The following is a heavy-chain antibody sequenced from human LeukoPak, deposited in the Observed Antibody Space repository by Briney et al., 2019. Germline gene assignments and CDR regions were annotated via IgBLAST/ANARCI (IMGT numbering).Heavy chain of an antibody. Sequence: SETLSLTCTVSGGSFSRYYWLWIRQPPGKGLEWIGNIHYSGSTNYNPSLKRRVTISIDTSKNQFSLRLSSVTAVDTAVYYCARVSGATITTYYGMDVWGQGTTVTVS. CDR1: GGSFSRYY. J-gene: IGHJ6*02. D-gene: IGHD5-12*01. CDR3: ARVSGATITTYYGMDV. CDR2: IHYSGST. V-gene: IGHV4-59*01.